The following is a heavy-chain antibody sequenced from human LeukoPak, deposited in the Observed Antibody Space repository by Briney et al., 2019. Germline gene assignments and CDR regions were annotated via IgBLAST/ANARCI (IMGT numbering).Heavy chain of an antibody. D-gene: IGHD2-2*01. J-gene: IGHJ6*02. V-gene: IGHV1-24*01. CDR3: ATTRDPVVPDEDYYYGMDV. CDR2: FDPEDGET. Sequence: ASVKVSCKVSGYTLTELSMHWVRQAPGKGLEWMGGFDPEDGETIYAQKFQGRVTMTEDTSTDTAYMELSSLRSEDTAVYYCATTRDPVVPDEDYYYGMDVWGQGTTVTVSS. CDR1: GYTLTELS.